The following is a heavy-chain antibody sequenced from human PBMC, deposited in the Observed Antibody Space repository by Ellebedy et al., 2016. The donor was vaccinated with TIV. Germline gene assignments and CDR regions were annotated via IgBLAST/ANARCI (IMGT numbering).Heavy chain of an antibody. J-gene: IGHJ5*02. CDR1: GGSISSYY. V-gene: IGHV4-34*01. CDR2: VNHRGST. Sequence: SETLSLTCTVSGGSISSYYWSWIRQPPGKRLEWIGEVNHRGSTNYNPSLKSRVTISVHTSSDQFSLKLNSATAAGTAVYYCAKGRVYYDFWSGSPNWFDPWGQGTLVTVSS. CDR3: AKGRVYYDFWSGSPNWFDP. D-gene: IGHD3-3*01.